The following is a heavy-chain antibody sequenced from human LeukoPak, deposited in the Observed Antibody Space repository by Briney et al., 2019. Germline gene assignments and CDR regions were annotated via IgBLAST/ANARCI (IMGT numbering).Heavy chain of an antibody. CDR2: LYFSGST. V-gene: IGHV4-39*01. J-gene: IGHJ5*02. CDR1: AGSISSSSSF. D-gene: IGHD3-10*01. CDR3: ARHYDGSGSYGWFDP. Sequence: PSETLSLTCSVSAGSISSSSSFWGWLRQPPGKGLERFGRLYFSGSTYYNPSLKSRVTISVDTSKNQFSLKLSSVTAADTAVYYCARHYDGSGSYGWFDPWGQGTLVTVSS.